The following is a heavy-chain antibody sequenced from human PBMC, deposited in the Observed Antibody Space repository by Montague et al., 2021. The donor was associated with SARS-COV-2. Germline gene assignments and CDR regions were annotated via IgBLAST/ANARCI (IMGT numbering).Heavy chain of an antibody. V-gene: IGHV3-23*03. CDR2: GSST. CDR3: SKDPYYDFWSGYYFDY. D-gene: IGHD3-3*01. J-gene: IGHJ4*02. Sequence: GSSTYYADSVKGRFTISRDNSKNTLYLQMNSLRAEDTAVYYCSKDPYYDFWSGYYFDYWGQGNLGT.